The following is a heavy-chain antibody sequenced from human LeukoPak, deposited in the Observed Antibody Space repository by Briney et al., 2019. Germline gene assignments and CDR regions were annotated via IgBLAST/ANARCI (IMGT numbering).Heavy chain of an antibody. J-gene: IGHJ4*02. V-gene: IGHV1-24*01. D-gene: IGHD2-15*01. CDR2: FDPEDGET. CDR3: ATSSVVVVAATLDY. CDR1: GYTLTELS. Sequence: GASVKVSCKVSGYTLTELSMHWVRQAPGKGLEWMGCFDPEDGETIYAQKFQGRVTMTEDTSTETAYMELSRLRYEDTAVYYWATSSVVVVAATLDYWGQGTLLTVSS.